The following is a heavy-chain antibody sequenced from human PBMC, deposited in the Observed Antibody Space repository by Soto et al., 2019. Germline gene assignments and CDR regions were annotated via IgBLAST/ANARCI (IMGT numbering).Heavy chain of an antibody. D-gene: IGHD6-6*01. V-gene: IGHV3-30-3*01. CDR2: ISYDGSNK. Sequence: PGGSLRLSCAASGFTFSSYAMHWVRQAPGKGLEWVAVISYDGSNKYYADSVKGRFTISRDNSKNTLYLQMNSLRAEDTAVYYCARALSSSSPLNWFDPWGQGTLVTVSS. CDR3: ARALSSSSPLNWFDP. J-gene: IGHJ5*02. CDR1: GFTFSSYA.